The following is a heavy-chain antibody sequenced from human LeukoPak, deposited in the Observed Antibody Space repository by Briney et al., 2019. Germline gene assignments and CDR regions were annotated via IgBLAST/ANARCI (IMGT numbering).Heavy chain of an antibody. CDR3: TTLYYDSSGYEAPFEY. Sequence: GGSLRLSCAASGFTFSNAWMSWVRQAPGKGLEWVGRIKSKTDGGTTDYAAPVKGRFTISRDDSKNTLYLQMNSLKTEDTAVYYCTTLYYDSSGYEAPFEYWGQGTLVTVSS. J-gene: IGHJ4*02. V-gene: IGHV3-15*01. CDR1: GFTFSNAW. D-gene: IGHD3-22*01. CDR2: IKSKTDGGTT.